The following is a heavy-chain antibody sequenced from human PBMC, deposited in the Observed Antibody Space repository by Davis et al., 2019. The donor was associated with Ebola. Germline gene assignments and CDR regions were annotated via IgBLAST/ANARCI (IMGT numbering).Heavy chain of an antibody. CDR3: ARVYSSGWYGWFDP. J-gene: IGHJ5*02. D-gene: IGHD6-19*01. V-gene: IGHV4-39*07. Sequence: SETLSLTCSVSGASISDGNYYWGWIRQSPGIGLEWIAAIYDAEKSYYNPSLQSRVIISVDTSKNQFSLKLSSVTAADTAVYYCARVYSSGWYGWFDPWGPGTLVTVSA. CDR2: IYDAEKS. CDR1: GASISDGNYY.